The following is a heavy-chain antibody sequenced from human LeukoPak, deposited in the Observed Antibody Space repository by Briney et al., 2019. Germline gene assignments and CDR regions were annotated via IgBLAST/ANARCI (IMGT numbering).Heavy chain of an antibody. CDR2: IYYSGST. D-gene: IGHD2-2*01. CDR1: GGSISSNY. Sequence: PETLSLTWTVSGGSISSNYWSWIRQPPGKGLEWIGYIYYSGSTNYNPSLKSRVTISVDTSKNQFSLKLSSVTAADTAVYYCARVPCSSTSCHYYFDYWGQGTLVTVSS. CDR3: ARVPCSSTSCHYYFDY. V-gene: IGHV4-59*01. J-gene: IGHJ4*02.